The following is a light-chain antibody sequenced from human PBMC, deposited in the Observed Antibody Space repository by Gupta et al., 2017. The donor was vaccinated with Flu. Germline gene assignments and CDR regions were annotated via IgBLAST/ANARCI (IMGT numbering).Light chain of an antibody. V-gene: IGKV2-30*02. Sequence: PITLGQPASISCRASQSLVHRNGNTYLTWFQQRPGQSPRRLIYRVSNRDSGVPERFSGSGSGTDFTLKISRVEAEDVGVYYCMQGTHWPTFGQGTKVEIK. CDR1: QSLVHRNGNTY. CDR3: MQGTHWPT. CDR2: RVS. J-gene: IGKJ1*01.